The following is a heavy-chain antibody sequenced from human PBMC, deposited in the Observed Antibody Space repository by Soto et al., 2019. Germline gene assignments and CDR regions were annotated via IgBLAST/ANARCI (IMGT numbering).Heavy chain of an antibody. CDR2: IYHIGST. Sequence: QVQLQESGPGLVKPSGTLSLTCAVSGGSISSSNWWSWVRQPPGKGLEWIGEIYHIGSTNYNPSLKSRVTTSVDKSKNQFSLKLSSVTAADTAVYYCARVVGGYYYGMDVWGQGTTVTVSS. J-gene: IGHJ6*02. D-gene: IGHD2-2*01. V-gene: IGHV4-4*02. CDR3: ARVVGGYYYGMDV. CDR1: GGSISSSNW.